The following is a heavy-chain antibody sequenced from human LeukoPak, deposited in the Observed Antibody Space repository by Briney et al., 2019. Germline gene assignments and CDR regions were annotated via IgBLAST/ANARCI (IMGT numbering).Heavy chain of an antibody. CDR3: ARAYGAGSYEYYMDV. V-gene: IGHV3-20*01. Sequence: GGSLRLSCAASGFRFDDYGMSWVRQAPGKGLEWVSGINWNGGSTGYADSVKGRFTISRDNAKNPLYLQMNSLRAEDTALYHCARAYGAGSYEYYMDVWGKGTTVTISS. CDR1: GFRFDDYG. J-gene: IGHJ6*03. CDR2: INWNGGST. D-gene: IGHD3-10*01.